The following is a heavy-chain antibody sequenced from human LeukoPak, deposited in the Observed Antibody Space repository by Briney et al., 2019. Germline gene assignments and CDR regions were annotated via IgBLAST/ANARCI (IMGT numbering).Heavy chain of an antibody. CDR1: GFTFSSYA. J-gene: IGHJ4*02. Sequence: GGSLRLSCAASGFTFSSYAMPWVRQAPGKGLEWVAVISYDGSNKYYADSVKGRFTISRDNSKNTLYLQMNSLRAEDTAVYYCARAGGSGWYYFDYWGQGTLVTVSS. V-gene: IGHV3-30*04. D-gene: IGHD6-19*01. CDR3: ARAGGSGWYYFDY. CDR2: ISYDGSNK.